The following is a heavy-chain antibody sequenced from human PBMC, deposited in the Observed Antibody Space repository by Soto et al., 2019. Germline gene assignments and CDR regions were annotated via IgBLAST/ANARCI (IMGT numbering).Heavy chain of an antibody. D-gene: IGHD5-18*01. V-gene: IGHV1-69*12. CDR3: ERDHRVYSYGLDAFDI. CDR1: GGTFSSYA. Sequence: QVQLVQSGAEVKKPGSSVKVSCKASGGTFSSYAISWVRQAPGQGLEWMGGIIPIFGTANYAQKFQGRVTITADESTSTAYMELGSLRSEDTAVYYCERDHRVYSYGLDAFDIWGQGTMVTASS. CDR2: IIPIFGTA. J-gene: IGHJ3*02.